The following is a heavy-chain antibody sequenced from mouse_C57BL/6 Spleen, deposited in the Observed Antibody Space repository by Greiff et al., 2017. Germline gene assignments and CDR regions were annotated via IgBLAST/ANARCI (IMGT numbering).Heavy chain of an antibody. D-gene: IGHD1-1*01. J-gene: IGHJ2*01. CDR1: GYTFTSYW. CDR2: IYPSDSET. Sequence: QVQLQQPGAELVRPGSSVKLSCKASGYTFTSYWMDWVKQRPGQGLEWIGNIYPSDSETHYNQKFKDKATLTVDKSSSTDYMQLSSLTSEDSAVYYCARVNTTVPGVLDYWGQGTTLTVSS. V-gene: IGHV1-61*01. CDR3: ARVNTTVPGVLDY.